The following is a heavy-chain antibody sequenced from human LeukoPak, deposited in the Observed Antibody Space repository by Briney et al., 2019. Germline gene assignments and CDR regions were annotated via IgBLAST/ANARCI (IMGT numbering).Heavy chain of an antibody. CDR1: GFTFSDYY. V-gene: IGHV3-11*01. D-gene: IGHD3-22*01. J-gene: IGHJ1*01. Sequence: GGSLRLSCAASGFTFSDYYMSWIRQAPGKGLEWVSYISSSGSTIYYADSVKGRFTISRDNAKNSLYLQMNSLRAEDTAVYYCARYYYDSSGYFPYFQHWGQGTLVTASS. CDR3: ARYYYDSSGYFPYFQH. CDR2: ISSSGSTI.